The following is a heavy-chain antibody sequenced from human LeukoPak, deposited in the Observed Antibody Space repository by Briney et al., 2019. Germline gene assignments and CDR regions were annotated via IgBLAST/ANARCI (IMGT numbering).Heavy chain of an antibody. CDR1: GFTFSSYE. CDR2: ISSGSTI. CDR3: ATRTILDY. D-gene: IGHD1-1*01. V-gene: IGHV3-48*03. Sequence: PGGSLRLSCAASGFTFSSYEMNWVRQAPGKGLEWVSYISSGSTIYYADSVKGRFTISRDNAKNSLYLQMNSLRAEDTALYYCATRTILDYWGQGTLVTVSS. J-gene: IGHJ4*02.